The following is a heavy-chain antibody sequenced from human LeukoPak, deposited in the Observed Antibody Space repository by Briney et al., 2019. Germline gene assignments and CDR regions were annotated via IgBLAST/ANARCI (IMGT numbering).Heavy chain of an antibody. CDR1: GFTFGDYA. D-gene: IGHD3-22*01. CDR3: TRGDYDVDY. J-gene: IGHJ4*02. CDR2: IRSKAYGGTT. Sequence: GGSLRLSCTASGFTFGDYAMSWVRQAPGKGLEWVGFIRSKAYGGTTEYAASVKGRFTISRDDSKSIAYLQMNSLKTEDTAVYYCTRGDYDVDYRGQGTLVTVSS. V-gene: IGHV3-49*04.